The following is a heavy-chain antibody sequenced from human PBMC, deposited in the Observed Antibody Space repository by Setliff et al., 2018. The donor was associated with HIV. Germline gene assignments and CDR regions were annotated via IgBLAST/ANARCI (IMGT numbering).Heavy chain of an antibody. CDR1: GYSFITYW. V-gene: IGHV5-51*01. D-gene: IGHD3-16*01. CDR2: TNPDGSNT. CDR3: ARFYGSYDVGGFDI. Sequence: SLKISCKGSGYSFITYWIGWVRQRPGKGLEWMGITNPDGSNTRYSPSFQGQVTISVDESISTAYLQWSSLKASDTAFYYCARFYGSYDVGGFDIWGQGTKVTVSS. J-gene: IGHJ3*02.